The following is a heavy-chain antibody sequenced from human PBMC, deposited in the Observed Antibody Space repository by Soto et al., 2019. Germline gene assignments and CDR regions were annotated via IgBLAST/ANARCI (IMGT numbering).Heavy chain of an antibody. CDR3: ARDVRYGGNLWFDP. V-gene: IGHV4-30-2*01. CDR1: GGSISSGGYS. Sequence: SETLSLTCAVSGGSISSGGYSWSWIRQPPGKGLEWIGYIYHSGSTYYNPSLKSRVTISVDRSKNQFSLKLSSVTAADTAVYYCARDVRYGGNLWFDPWGQGTLVTVSS. CDR2: IYHSGST. D-gene: IGHD2-15*01. J-gene: IGHJ5*02.